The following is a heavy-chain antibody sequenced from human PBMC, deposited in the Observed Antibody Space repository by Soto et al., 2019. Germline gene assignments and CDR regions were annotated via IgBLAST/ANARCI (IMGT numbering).Heavy chain of an antibody. CDR3: ATVATGSHSWRDY. J-gene: IGHJ4*02. V-gene: IGHV3-74*01. CDR2: INSDGTTT. CDR1: GFTFSTYW. Sequence: GGSLRLSCAASGFTFSTYWMHWVRQAPGKGLVWVSRINSDGTTTTYADSVKGRFTISRDNARNTLYLQMNSLRAEDTAVYYCATVATGSHSWRDYWGQGSLVTVSS. D-gene: IGHD1-26*01.